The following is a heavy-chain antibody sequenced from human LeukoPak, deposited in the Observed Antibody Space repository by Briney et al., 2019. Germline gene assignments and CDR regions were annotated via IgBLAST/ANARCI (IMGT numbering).Heavy chain of an antibody. Sequence: TSETLSLTCTVSGGSISSGSYYWSWVRQAPGKGLEWVSAISGSGGSTYYADSVKGRFTISRDNSKNTLYLQMNSLRAEDTAVYYCAKFFRPREDNDAFDIWGQGTVVTVSS. CDR3: AKFFRPREDNDAFDI. J-gene: IGHJ3*02. D-gene: IGHD2-15*01. V-gene: IGHV3-23*01. CDR1: GGSISSGSYY. CDR2: ISGSGGST.